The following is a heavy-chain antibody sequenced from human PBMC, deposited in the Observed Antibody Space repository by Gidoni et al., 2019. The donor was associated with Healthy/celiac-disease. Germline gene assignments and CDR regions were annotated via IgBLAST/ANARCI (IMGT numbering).Heavy chain of an antibody. D-gene: IGHD3-3*01. Sequence: QVQLQQWGAGLLKPSETLSLTCAVYGGSFSGYYWRWIRQPPGKGLEWIGEINHSGSTNYNPSLKSRVTISVDTSKNQFSLKLSSVTAADTAVYYCARVEYYDFWSGYYTINGAFDIWGQGTMVTVSS. V-gene: IGHV4-34*01. CDR3: ARVEYYDFWSGYYTINGAFDI. J-gene: IGHJ3*02. CDR1: GGSFSGYY. CDR2: INHSGST.